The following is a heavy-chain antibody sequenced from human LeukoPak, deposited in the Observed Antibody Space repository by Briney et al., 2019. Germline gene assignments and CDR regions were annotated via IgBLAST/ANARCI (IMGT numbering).Heavy chain of an antibody. Sequence: ASVKVSCKASGGTFSSYAISWVRQAPGQGLEWMGGIIPIFGTANYAQKFQGRVTITADESTSTAYMELSSLRSEDTAVYYCARTCGGDCSTNWYFDLWGRGTLVTVSS. CDR3: ARTCGGDCSTNWYFDL. D-gene: IGHD2-21*02. CDR1: GGTFSSYA. J-gene: IGHJ2*01. V-gene: IGHV1-69*13. CDR2: IIPIFGTA.